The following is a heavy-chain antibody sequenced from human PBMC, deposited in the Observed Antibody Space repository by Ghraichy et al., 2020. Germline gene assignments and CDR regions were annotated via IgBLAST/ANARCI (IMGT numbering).Heavy chain of an antibody. CDR2: IRNSATTR. J-gene: IGHJ4*02. D-gene: IGHD6-19*01. CDR3: TREGMGCGWEFDS. CDR1: GFRFSDYA. Sequence: ETLSLTCAASGFRFSDYAMNWVRQAPGKGLEWISHIRNSATTRYYAESVEGRFTISRDNVKNSVSLQMNSLKDEDTAVYYCTREGMGCGWEFDSWGQGILVIVSS. V-gene: IGHV3-48*02.